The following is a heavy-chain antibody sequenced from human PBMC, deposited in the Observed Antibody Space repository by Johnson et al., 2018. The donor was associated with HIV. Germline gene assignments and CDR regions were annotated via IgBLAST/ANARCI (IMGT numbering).Heavy chain of an antibody. Sequence: QVQLVESGGGVVQPGGSLRLSCAASGFTFNDHYMSWIRQAPGKGLEWVSYISSSGGTTYNADSVKGRFTISRNNAKNSLYLQMNSLRAEDTAVYYCARPPGVGSVDAFDIWGQGTMVTVSS. J-gene: IGHJ3*02. CDR3: ARPPGVGSVDAFDI. CDR1: GFTFNDHY. V-gene: IGHV3-11*04. D-gene: IGHD2-15*01. CDR2: ISSSGGTT.